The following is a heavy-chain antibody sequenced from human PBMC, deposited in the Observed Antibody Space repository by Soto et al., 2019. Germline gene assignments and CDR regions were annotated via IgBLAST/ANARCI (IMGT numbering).Heavy chain of an antibody. J-gene: IGHJ4*02. CDR2: IYYSGST. CDR3: ARGGWRHIDY. V-gene: IGHV4-59*08. Sequence: QVQLQESGPGLAKPSETLSLTCTVSGGSISTYYWSWIRQPPGKGLEWIGYIYYSGSTNYNPSLTSRVTISVDTSKNQFSLMLSSVTAADTAVYYCARGGWRHIDYWGQGTLVTVSS. CDR1: GGSISTYY. D-gene: IGHD3-3*01.